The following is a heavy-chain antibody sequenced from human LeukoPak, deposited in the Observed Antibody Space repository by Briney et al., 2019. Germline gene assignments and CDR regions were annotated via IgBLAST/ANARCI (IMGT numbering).Heavy chain of an antibody. Sequence: GGSLLLSCAASGFTFSSYAMHWVRQAPGKGLEWVAVISYDGSNKYYADSVKGRFTISRDNSKNTLYLQMNSLRAEDTAVYYCARDLGYWGQGTLVTVSS. CDR1: GFTFSSYA. J-gene: IGHJ4*02. V-gene: IGHV3-30-3*01. CDR3: ARDLGY. CDR2: ISYDGSNK.